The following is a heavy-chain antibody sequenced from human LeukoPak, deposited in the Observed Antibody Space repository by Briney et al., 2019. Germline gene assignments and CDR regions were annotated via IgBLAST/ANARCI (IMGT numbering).Heavy chain of an antibody. CDR3: ARQGKGYSSGWYHAFDI. J-gene: IGHJ3*02. Sequence: GESLKISCKGSGYSFTSHWIGWVRQMPGKGLEWMGIIYPGDSDTRYSPSFQGQVTISADKSISTAYLQWGSLKASDTAMYYCARQGKGYSSGWYHAFDIWGQGTMVTVSS. D-gene: IGHD6-19*01. V-gene: IGHV5-51*01. CDR2: IYPGDSDT. CDR1: GYSFTSHW.